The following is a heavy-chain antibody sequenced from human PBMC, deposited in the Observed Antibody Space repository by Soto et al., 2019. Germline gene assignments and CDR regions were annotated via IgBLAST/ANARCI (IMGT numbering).Heavy chain of an antibody. D-gene: IGHD3-10*01. CDR3: ARAAGRSKLLPYYFDP. V-gene: IGHV1-3*01. CDR1: GYAFTTSA. Sequence: QVQLVQSGAEVKKPGASVRISCQASGYAFTTSAIHWVRQAPGQSLEWMGWINPATGDTKYSQNVRGRVTFALDTSATTAYMDLRSLASHDTAVYYCARAAGRSKLLPYYFDPWGQGTLVTVSS. CDR2: INPATGDT. J-gene: IGHJ5*02.